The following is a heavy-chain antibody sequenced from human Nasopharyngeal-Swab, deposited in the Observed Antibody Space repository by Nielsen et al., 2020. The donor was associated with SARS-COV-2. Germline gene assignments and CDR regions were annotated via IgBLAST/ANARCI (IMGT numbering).Heavy chain of an antibody. J-gene: IGHJ4*02. CDR1: GGSISSYY. CDR3: ARGYCSSTSCYAARHFDY. V-gene: IGHV4-59*01. D-gene: IGHD2-2*01. CDR2: IYYSGST. Sequence: SETLSLTCTVSGGSISSYYWSWIRQPPGKGLEWIGYIYYSGSTNYNPSLKSRVTISVDTSKNQFSLKLSSVTAADTAVYYCARGYCSSTSCYAARHFDYWGQGTLVTASS.